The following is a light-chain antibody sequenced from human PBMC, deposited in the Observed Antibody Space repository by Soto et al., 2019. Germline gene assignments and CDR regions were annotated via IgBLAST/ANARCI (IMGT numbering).Light chain of an antibody. J-gene: IGKJ4*01. CDR3: QQANSFPLS. CDR2: AAS. Sequence: DIQMTQSPSSLSAYVGDRVTITCRASQSISSYLNWYQQKPGRAPKLLIYAASSLQGGAPSRFTGSGSGTDFTLTITGLQPDDVATYYCQQANSFPLSFGGGTKVDIK. CDR1: QSISSY. V-gene: IGKV1-12*01.